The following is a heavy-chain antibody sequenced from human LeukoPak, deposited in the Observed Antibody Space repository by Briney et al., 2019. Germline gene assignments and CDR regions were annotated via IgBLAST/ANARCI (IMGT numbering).Heavy chain of an antibody. D-gene: IGHD6-13*01. Sequence: PSETLSLTCTVSGGSLSSYYWSWIRQPPGRGLEWIAYIYYTGITKYSPSLKSRVTISVDRSKNQLSLKLNSVTAADTAVHYCARHDAIAAGQNAFDIWGQGTMVTVSS. CDR2: IYYTGIT. J-gene: IGHJ3*02. CDR3: ARHDAIAAGQNAFDI. CDR1: GGSLSSYY. V-gene: IGHV4-59*08.